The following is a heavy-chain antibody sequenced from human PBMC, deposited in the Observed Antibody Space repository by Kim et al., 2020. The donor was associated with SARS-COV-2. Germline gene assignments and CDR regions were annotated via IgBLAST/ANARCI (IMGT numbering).Heavy chain of an antibody. CDR2: IRWGGGST. Sequence: GGSLRLSCAASGFSFDDYSIHWVRQAQGKGLEWVSLIRWGGGSTYYADSVKGRFTISRDNSKSSLYLQMNSLRTEDTAFYYCARGGGSGSYWGYYFDYWGQGTLVTVSS. CDR1: GFSFDDYS. V-gene: IGHV3-43*01. CDR3: ARGGGSGSYWGYYFDY. J-gene: IGHJ4*02. D-gene: IGHD3-10*01.